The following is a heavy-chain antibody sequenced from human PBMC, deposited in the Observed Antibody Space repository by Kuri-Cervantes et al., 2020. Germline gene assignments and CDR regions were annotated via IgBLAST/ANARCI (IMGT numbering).Heavy chain of an antibody. J-gene: IGHJ4*02. Sequence: ASVQVSCNAAGYPFTSYGISWVRQAPGQGLEWMGWISAYNGNTNYAQKLQGRVTITADESTSTAYMGLNSLRAEETAVYYCARGGVFYGGNSFFAYWGQGTLVTVSS. D-gene: IGHD4-23*01. CDR1: GYPFTSYG. CDR3: ARGGVFYGGNSFFAY. V-gene: IGHV1-18*01. CDR2: ISAYNGNT.